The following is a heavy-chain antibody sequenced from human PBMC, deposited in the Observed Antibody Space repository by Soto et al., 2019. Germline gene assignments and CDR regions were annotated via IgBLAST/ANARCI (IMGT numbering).Heavy chain of an antibody. CDR3: ARGLRPGNYGMDA. V-gene: IGHV1-69*01. Sequence: QEQLVQSGAEVKKPGSSVKVSCKASGGIFNNYAISWVRQAPGQGLEWMGGIIPMFGTLNYAQKFQGRVTIAADESTSTAYRELPSRKSEDAAVYYCARGLRPGNYGMDAWGQGTTVTVSS. D-gene: IGHD2-15*01. J-gene: IGHJ6*02. CDR2: IIPMFGTL. CDR1: GGIFNNYA.